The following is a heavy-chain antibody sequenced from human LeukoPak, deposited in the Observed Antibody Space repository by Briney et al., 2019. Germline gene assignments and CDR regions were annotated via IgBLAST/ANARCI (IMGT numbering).Heavy chain of an antibody. V-gene: IGHV1-24*01. CDR2: FDPEDGET. CDR3: ATAPFELRFLEWSEAANWFDP. J-gene: IGHJ5*02. D-gene: IGHD3-3*01. Sequence: ASVKVSCKVSGYTLTELSMHWVRQAPGKGLEWMGGFDPEDGETIYAQKFQGRVTMTEDTSTDTAYMELSSLRSEDTAVYYCATAPFELRFLEWSEAANWFDPWGQGTLVTVSS. CDR1: GYTLTELS.